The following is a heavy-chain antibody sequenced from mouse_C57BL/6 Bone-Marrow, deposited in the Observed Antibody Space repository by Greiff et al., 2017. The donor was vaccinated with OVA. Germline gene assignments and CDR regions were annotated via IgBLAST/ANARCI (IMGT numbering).Heavy chain of an antibody. D-gene: IGHD2-4*01. V-gene: IGHV1-19*01. Sequence: EVKLVESGPVLVKPGASVKMSCKASGYTFTDYYMNWVKQSHGKSLEWIGVINPYNGGTSYNQKFKGKATLTVDKSSSTAYMELNSLTSEDSAVYYCARSIYYDYDDYWGQGTTLTVSS. J-gene: IGHJ2*01. CDR1: GYTFTDYY. CDR2: INPYNGGT. CDR3: ARSIYYDYDDY.